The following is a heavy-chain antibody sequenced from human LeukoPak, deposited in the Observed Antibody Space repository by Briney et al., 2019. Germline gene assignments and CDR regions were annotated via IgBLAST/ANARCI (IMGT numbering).Heavy chain of an antibody. Sequence: PSETLSLTCTVSGGSISSSSHYWGWIRQPPGKGLEWIGSIFYSGRAYYTPSLKSRVTMSLDTSKNQFSLRLTSVTAADTAVYYCARQIAVVEPTDPNWFDSWGQGTLVTVSS. J-gene: IGHJ5*01. CDR2: IFYSGRA. CDR1: GGSISSSSHY. CDR3: ARQIAVVEPTDPNWFDS. D-gene: IGHD2-21*01. V-gene: IGHV4-39*07.